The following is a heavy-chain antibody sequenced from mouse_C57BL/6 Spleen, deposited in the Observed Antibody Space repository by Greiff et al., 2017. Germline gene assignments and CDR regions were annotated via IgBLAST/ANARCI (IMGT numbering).Heavy chain of an antibody. CDR3: AREYITTVVAHWYFDV. D-gene: IGHD1-1*01. Sequence: QVQLQQPGAELVKPGASVKMSCKASGYTFTSYWITWVKQRPGQGLEWIGDIYPGSGSTNYNEKFKSKATLTVDTSSSTAYMQLSSLTSEDSAVYYCAREYITTVVAHWYFDVWGTGTTVTVSS. J-gene: IGHJ1*03. CDR1: GYTFTSYW. V-gene: IGHV1-55*01. CDR2: IYPGSGST.